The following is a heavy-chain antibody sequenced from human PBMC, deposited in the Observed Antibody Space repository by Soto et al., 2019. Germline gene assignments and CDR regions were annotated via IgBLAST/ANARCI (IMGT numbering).Heavy chain of an antibody. J-gene: IGHJ4*02. CDR2: ISGNGGST. D-gene: IGHD5-12*01. V-gene: IGHV3-23*01. Sequence: EVQLLESGGGLVQPGGSLRLSCAASGFTFSSYAMTWVRQAPGKGLEWVSTISGNGGSTNYADSVKGRFTISRDKSKNTLHLQMNTLSVEDTAVYYCAKGGGVYGENFDYWGQGTLVTVSS. CDR1: GFTFSSYA. CDR3: AKGGGVYGENFDY.